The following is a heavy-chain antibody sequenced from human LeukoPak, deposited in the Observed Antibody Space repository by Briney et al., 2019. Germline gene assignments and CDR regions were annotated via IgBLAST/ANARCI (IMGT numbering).Heavy chain of an antibody. J-gene: IGHJ5*02. CDR1: GFIVSSNY. CDR3: ARVGYSFDWFDP. Sequence: GGSLRLSCAASGFIVSSNYMTWVRQAPGKGLEWVSVICSGGSTFYADSVKGRFTISSDNSKNTLYLQMNSLRADDTAVYYCARVGYSFDWFDPWGQGSLVTVSS. V-gene: IGHV3-53*01. CDR2: ICSGGST. D-gene: IGHD5-18*01.